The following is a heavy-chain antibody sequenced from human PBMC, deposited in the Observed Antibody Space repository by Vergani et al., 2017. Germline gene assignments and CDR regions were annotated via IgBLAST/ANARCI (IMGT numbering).Heavy chain of an antibody. D-gene: IGHD3-3*01. V-gene: IGHV3-21*01. Sequence: EVQLVESGGGLVKPGGSLRLSCAASGFTFSSYSMNWVRQAPGKGLEWVSSISSSSSYIYYADSVNGRFTLSRDNAKNALYLQMNSLRAEDTAVYYCARDVGGYYDFWSGYAQYYFDYWGQGTLVTVSS. CDR1: GFTFSSYS. CDR2: ISSSSSYI. CDR3: ARDVGGYYDFWSGYAQYYFDY. J-gene: IGHJ4*02.